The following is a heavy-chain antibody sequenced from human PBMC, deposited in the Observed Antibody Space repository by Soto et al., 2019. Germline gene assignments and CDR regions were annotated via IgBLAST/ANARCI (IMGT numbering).Heavy chain of an antibody. CDR1: GGSISSGGYY. CDR2: ISYRGGA. Sequence: QVQLQESGPGLVKPSQTLSLTCTVSGGSISSGGYYWSWIRQHPGQGLEWIGYISYRGGAYYSPSPKSRVTISVDTSKNQFSLKVNSVTAADTAVYYCARRMQNYYTMGVWGQGTTVTVSS. D-gene: IGHD2-15*01. CDR3: ARRMQNYYTMGV. V-gene: IGHV4-31*03. J-gene: IGHJ6*02.